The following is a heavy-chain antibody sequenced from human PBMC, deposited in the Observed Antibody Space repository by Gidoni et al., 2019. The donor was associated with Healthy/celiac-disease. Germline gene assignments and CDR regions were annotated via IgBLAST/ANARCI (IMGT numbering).Heavy chain of an antibody. J-gene: IGHJ3*02. CDR2: IYYSGST. D-gene: IGHD3-22*01. Sequence: QLQLQESGPGLVKPSETLSLTCTVSGGSIRSSSYYWGWIRQPPGKGLEWIGSIYYSGSTYYNPSLKSRVTISVDTSKNQFSLKLSSVTAADTAVYYCARLDYYDSSGYYTVAFDIWGQGTMVTVSS. CDR3: ARLDYYDSSGYYTVAFDI. CDR1: GGSIRSSSYY. V-gene: IGHV4-39*01.